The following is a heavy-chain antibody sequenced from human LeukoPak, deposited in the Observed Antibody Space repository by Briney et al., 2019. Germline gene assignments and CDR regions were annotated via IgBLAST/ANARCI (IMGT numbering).Heavy chain of an antibody. CDR3: AKDPFRARISAPDY. CDR2: IGGSGTNT. CDR1: GFTFSSYA. Sequence: GVLRLSCAASGFTFSSYAMSWVRQAPGKGLEWVSAIGGSGTNTYYADSVKGRFNISRDNSKNTLYLQMDSLRAEDTAVYYCAKDPFRARISAPDYWGQGTLVTVSS. V-gene: IGHV3-23*01. D-gene: IGHD6-6*01. J-gene: IGHJ4*02.